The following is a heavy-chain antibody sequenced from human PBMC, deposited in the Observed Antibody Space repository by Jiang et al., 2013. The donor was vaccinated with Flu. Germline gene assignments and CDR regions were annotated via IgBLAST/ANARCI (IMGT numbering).Heavy chain of an antibody. CDR1: GFTVSSNY. Sequence: VQLLESGGGLVQPGGSLRLSCAASGFTVSSNYMSWVRQAPGKGLEWVSAIYSGGGTYYADSVKGRFTISRDNSKNTLYLQMNSLRAEDTAVYYCARGGSYSSSAGSYSDYWAREPWPPSPQ. CDR2: IYSGGGT. CDR3: ARGGSYSSSAGSYSDY. J-gene: IGHJ4*02. D-gene: IGHD6-6*01. V-gene: IGHV3-66*01.